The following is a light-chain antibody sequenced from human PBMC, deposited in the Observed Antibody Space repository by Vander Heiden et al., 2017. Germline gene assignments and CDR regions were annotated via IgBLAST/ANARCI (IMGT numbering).Light chain of an antibody. Sequence: SYELTQQTSVSVSPGQTASITCSGDKLGDKYACWYQQKPGQSPVLVIYQDNKRPSGIPERFSGSNSGNTATLTISGTQAMDEADYYCQAWDSSTVVFGGGTKLTVL. CDR1: KLGDKY. J-gene: IGLJ2*01. CDR3: QAWDSSTVV. V-gene: IGLV3-1*01. CDR2: QDN.